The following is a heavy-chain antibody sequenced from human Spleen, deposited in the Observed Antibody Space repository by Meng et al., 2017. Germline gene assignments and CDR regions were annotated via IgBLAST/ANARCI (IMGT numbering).Heavy chain of an antibody. Sequence: ASVKVSCKPSGYNFPDYWLHWVRRAPGQGLEWMGRIDPKSGDTHYAQRFQGRVTMTGDTSISTAYMELSGPRSDDTAMYYCVRDEDISAAGKLFGDYWGQGTLVTVSS. J-gene: IGHJ4*02. CDR2: IDPKSGDT. CDR3: VRDEDISAAGKLFGDY. CDR1: GYNFPDYW. D-gene: IGHD6-13*01. V-gene: IGHV1-2*06.